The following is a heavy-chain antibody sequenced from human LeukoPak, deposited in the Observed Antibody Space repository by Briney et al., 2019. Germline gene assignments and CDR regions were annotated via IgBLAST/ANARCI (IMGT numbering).Heavy chain of an antibody. D-gene: IGHD3-22*01. V-gene: IGHV3-33*06. J-gene: IGHJ4*02. CDR1: GFTFNNYG. Sequence: GRSLRLSCAASGFTFNNYGMHWVRQAPGKGLEWVAVIWYDGSDKYYADSVKGRFTISRDNSKNTLYLQMNSLRAEDTAVYYCAKPSGVVPNKRYYFDYWGQGTLVTVSS. CDR3: AKPSGVVPNKRYYFDY. CDR2: IWYDGSDK.